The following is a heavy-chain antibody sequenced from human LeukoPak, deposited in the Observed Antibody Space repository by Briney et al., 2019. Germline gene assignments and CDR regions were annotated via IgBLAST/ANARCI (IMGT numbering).Heavy chain of an antibody. CDR1: GGSISSSSYY. Sequence: SETLSLTCTVSGGSISSSSYYWGWIRQPPGKGLEWIGSIYYSGSTYYNPSLESRVTISVDTSKNQFSLKLSSVTAADTAVYYCARRIAVAGSFDYWGQGTLVTVSS. CDR2: IYYSGST. V-gene: IGHV4-39*01. CDR3: ARRIAVAGSFDY. D-gene: IGHD6-19*01. J-gene: IGHJ4*02.